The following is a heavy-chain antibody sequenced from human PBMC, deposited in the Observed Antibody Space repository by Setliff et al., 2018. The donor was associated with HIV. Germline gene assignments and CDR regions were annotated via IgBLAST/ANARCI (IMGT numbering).Heavy chain of an antibody. CDR1: GFTFSNFW. V-gene: IGHV3-7*03. Sequence: GGSLRLSCAASGFTFSNFWMSWVRQATGKGLEWVANINQDGSEKYYVDSVKGLFAIARDNPKNSLYLQMNTLRAEDTAVYYCAKTYYYDSSCYYYFDSWGQGTLVTVSS. CDR2: INQDGSEK. J-gene: IGHJ4*02. D-gene: IGHD3-22*01. CDR3: AKTYYYDSSCYYYFDS.